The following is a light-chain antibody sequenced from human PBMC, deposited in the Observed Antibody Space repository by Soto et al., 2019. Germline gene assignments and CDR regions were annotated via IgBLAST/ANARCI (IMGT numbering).Light chain of an antibody. CDR3: CSYAGDNSYV. CDR2: DVD. Sequence: QSVLTQPRSVSGSPGQSVTISRTGTSNDVGGYNFVSWYQQHPGKAPTLIIYDVDKRPSGVPDRFSGSKSGNTASLTISGPQADDESDYYCCSYAGDNSYVFGTGTKVTVL. J-gene: IGLJ1*01. V-gene: IGLV2-11*01. CDR1: SNDVGGYNF.